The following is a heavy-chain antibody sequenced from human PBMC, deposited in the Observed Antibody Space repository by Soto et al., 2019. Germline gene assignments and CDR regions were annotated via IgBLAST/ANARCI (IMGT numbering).Heavy chain of an antibody. Sequence: SETLSLTCTVSGGTISRGNYYWSWIRQHPGKGLEWIGYIYHRGSTYYNPSLKSRVTISIDTSKNQFSLNLNSVTAADTAIYYCARESWFGSGSYRGTFDSWGQGALVTVS. J-gene: IGHJ4*02. CDR2: IYHRGST. D-gene: IGHD3-10*01. CDR3: ARESWFGSGSYRGTFDS. CDR1: GGTISRGNYY. V-gene: IGHV4-31*03.